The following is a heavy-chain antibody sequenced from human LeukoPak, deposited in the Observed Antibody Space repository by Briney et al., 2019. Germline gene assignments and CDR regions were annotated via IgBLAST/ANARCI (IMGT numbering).Heavy chain of an antibody. J-gene: IGHJ2*01. V-gene: IGHV4-34*01. CDR2: INHSGSP. CDR3: ARRRPMVRGAMRYWYFDL. Sequence: SETLSLTCAVYGGSFSGYYWSWIRKPPGKGLEWCGEINHSGSPNYHPSLKSRVPISVDTSKKQFFLKLSSVPAADTAVYYGARRRPMVRGAMRYWYFDLWGRGTLVTVSS. D-gene: IGHD3-10*01. CDR1: GGSFSGYY.